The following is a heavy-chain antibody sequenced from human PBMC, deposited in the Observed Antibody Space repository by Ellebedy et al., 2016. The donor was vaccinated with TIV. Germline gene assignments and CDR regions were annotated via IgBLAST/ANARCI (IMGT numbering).Heavy chain of an antibody. V-gene: IGHV3-23*01. CDR1: GFTFSSYA. D-gene: IGHD6-13*01. J-gene: IGHJ6*02. Sequence: GESLKISCVASGFTFSSYAMSWVRQAPGKGLEWVSAISGSGGSTFYADSVKGRFTISRDNSKKTVFLQLNSLRAEDTAVYFCTRGKARTGYQYGMDLWGQGTTVAVSS. CDR2: ISGSGGST. CDR3: TRGKARTGYQYGMDL.